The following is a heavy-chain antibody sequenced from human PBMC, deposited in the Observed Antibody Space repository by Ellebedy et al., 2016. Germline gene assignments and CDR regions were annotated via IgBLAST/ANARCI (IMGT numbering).Heavy chain of an antibody. Sequence: GESLKISXAASGFTFSSYAMSWVRQAPGKGLEWVSAISGSGGSTYYADSVKGRFTISRDNSKNTLYLQMNSLRAEDTAVYYCARGDFDYWGQGTLVTVSS. CDR1: GFTFSSYA. CDR3: ARGDFDY. CDR2: ISGSGGST. J-gene: IGHJ4*02. V-gene: IGHV3-23*01.